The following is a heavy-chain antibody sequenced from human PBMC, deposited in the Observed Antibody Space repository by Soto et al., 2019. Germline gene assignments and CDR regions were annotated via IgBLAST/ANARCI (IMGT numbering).Heavy chain of an antibody. J-gene: IGHJ3*02. V-gene: IGHV3-33*01. CDR1: GFTFSSYG. CDR2: IWYDGSDK. D-gene: IGHD2-15*01. CDR3: ARDRVVRDPDDALDI. Sequence: QVQLVESGGTVVQPGRSLRLSCAAFGFTFSSYGMHWVRQAPGKGLEWVALIWYDGSDKYYADSVKGRFTISRDNSKNTLYLQMDSLRAEDTAIYYCARDRVVRDPDDALDIWGRGTVVTVSS.